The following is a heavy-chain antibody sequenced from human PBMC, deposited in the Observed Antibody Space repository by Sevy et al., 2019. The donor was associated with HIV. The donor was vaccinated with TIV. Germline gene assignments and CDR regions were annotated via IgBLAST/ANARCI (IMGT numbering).Heavy chain of an antibody. J-gene: IGHJ3*02. CDR3: ARHLGPLTIRGSRGAFDI. Sequence: GESLKISCQGSGFRFTSHWIGWVRQMPGKGLEWMGVIFLADSDTRYSPSFQGQVTISADKSIRTAYLQWNSLKASDTAIYYCARHLGPLTIRGSRGAFDIWGQGTMVTVSS. D-gene: IGHD3-10*01. CDR1: GFRFTSHW. CDR2: IFLADSDT. V-gene: IGHV5-51*01.